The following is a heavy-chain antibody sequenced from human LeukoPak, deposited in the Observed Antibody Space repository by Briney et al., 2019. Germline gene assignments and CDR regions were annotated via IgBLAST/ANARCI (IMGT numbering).Heavy chain of an antibody. J-gene: IGHJ2*01. V-gene: IGHV1-18*01. CDR3: ARPAASSSWYGYFDL. CDR2: ISAYNGNT. D-gene: IGHD6-13*01. Sequence: ASVKVSCKASGYTFTSYGISWVRQAPVQGLEWMGWISAYNGNTNYAQKLQGRVTMTTDTSTSTAYMELRSLRSDDTAVYYCARPAASSSWYGYFDLWGRGTLVTVSS. CDR1: GYTFTSYG.